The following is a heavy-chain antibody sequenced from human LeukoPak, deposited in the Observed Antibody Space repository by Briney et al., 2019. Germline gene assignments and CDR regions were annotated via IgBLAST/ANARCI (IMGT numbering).Heavy chain of an antibody. CDR3: TKRVKYGGTWDHFAD. CDR2: VNADGGNT. D-gene: IGHD1-26*01. J-gene: IGHJ4*02. Sequence: PGGSLRLSCVVSGISLSNYAMTWVRQAPGKGLEWVSTVNADGGNTYYADSVKGRFTISRDNSKSTLILQMNSLRVEDTALYYCTKRVKYGGTWDHFADWGQGTLVTVSS. V-gene: IGHV3-23*01. CDR1: GISLSNYA.